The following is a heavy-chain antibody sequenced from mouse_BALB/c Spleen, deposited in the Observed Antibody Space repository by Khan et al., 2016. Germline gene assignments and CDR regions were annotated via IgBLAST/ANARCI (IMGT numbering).Heavy chain of an antibody. Sequence: EVKLLESGGGLVQPGGSLKLSCAASGFDFSRYWMSWVRQAPGKGLEWIGEINPDSSTTNYTPSLKDKFTISRDTSTNTLYLQLSKVRSEDTALYYCASTFWYFDVWGAGTTVTVSS. V-gene: IGHV4-1*02. CDR1: GFDFSRYW. J-gene: IGHJ1*01. CDR3: ASTFWYFDV. CDR2: INPDSSTT.